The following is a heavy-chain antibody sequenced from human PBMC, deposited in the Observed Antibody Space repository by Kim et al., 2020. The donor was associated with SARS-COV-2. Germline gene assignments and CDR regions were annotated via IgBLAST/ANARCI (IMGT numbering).Heavy chain of an antibody. V-gene: IGHV7-4-1*02. CDR3: ARETMVRGVRDFDY. Sequence: QGFTGRFVFSLDTSVSTAYLQISSLKAEDTAVYYCARETMVRGVRDFDYWGQGTLVTVSS. J-gene: IGHJ4*02. D-gene: IGHD3-10*01.